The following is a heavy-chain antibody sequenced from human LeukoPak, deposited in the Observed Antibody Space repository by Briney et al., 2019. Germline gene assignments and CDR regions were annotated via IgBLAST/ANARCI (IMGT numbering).Heavy chain of an antibody. J-gene: IGHJ4*02. D-gene: IGHD5-18*01. CDR1: GFTFSSYA. CDR2: ISGSGGST. Sequence: GGSLRLSCAASGFTFSSYAMSWVRQAPGKGLEWVSAISGSGGSTYYADSVKGRFTISRDNSKNTLYLQMNSRRAEDTAVYYCAKGTDSYGRRTSFDYWGQGTLVTVSS. V-gene: IGHV3-23*01. CDR3: AKGTDSYGRRTSFDY.